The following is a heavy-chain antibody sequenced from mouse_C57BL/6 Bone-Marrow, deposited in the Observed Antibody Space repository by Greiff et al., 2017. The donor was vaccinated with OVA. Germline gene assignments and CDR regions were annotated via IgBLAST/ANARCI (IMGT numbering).Heavy chain of an antibody. CDR3: AFITTVVAFDY. J-gene: IGHJ2*01. CDR1: GYTFTSYG. Sequence: QVQLKESGAELARPGASVKLSCKASGYTFTSYGISWVKQRTGQGLEWIGEIYPRSGNTYYNEKFKGKATLTADKSSSTAYMELRSLTSEDSAVYFCAFITTVVAFDYWGQGTTLTVSS. V-gene: IGHV1-81*01. D-gene: IGHD1-1*01. CDR2: IYPRSGNT.